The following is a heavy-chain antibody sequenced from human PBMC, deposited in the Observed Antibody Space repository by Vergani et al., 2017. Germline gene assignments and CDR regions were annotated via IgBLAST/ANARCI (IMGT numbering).Heavy chain of an antibody. CDR1: GGSISSYY. CDR2: IYYSGST. CDR3: ARADFGCGDFSATGWYSDL. J-gene: IGHJ2*01. Sequence: QVQLQESGPGLVKPSETLSLTCTVSGGSISSYYWSWIRQPPGKGLEWIGYIYYSGSTNYNPSLKSRVTISVDTSKNQFSLKLSSVTAADTAVYYCARADFGCGDFSATGWYSDLGGRGPLVTFS. D-gene: IGHD2-21*01. V-gene: IGHV4-59*01.